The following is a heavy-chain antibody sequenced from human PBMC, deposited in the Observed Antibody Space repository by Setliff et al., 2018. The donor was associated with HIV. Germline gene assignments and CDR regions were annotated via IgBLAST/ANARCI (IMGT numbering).Heavy chain of an antibody. D-gene: IGHD3-22*01. CDR1: GGSISSDY. CDR2: IYYSGST. V-gene: IGHV4-59*01. Sequence: SETLSLTCTVSGGSISSDYWSWIRQPPGKGLEWIGYIYYSGSTNYNPSLKSRVTISVATSKNQFSLKLNSVTTADTAVYYCARSRTSSGYYGVTGYGMDVWCQGRGSPSP. J-gene: IGHJ6*02. CDR3: ARSRTSSGYYGVTGYGMDV.